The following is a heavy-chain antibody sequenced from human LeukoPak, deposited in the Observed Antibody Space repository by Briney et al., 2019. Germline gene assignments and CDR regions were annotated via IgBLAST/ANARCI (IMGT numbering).Heavy chain of an antibody. CDR3: ARTPLPDSSSWYYYYYYMDV. CDR1: GFTVSSNY. D-gene: IGHD6-13*01. Sequence: GGSLRLSCAASGFTVSSNYMSWVRQAPGKGLEWVSVIYSGGSTYYADSVKGRFTISRDNSKNTLYLQMNSLRAEDTAVYYCARTPLPDSSSWYYYYYYMDVWGKGTTVTVSS. V-gene: IGHV3-66*02. CDR2: IYSGGST. J-gene: IGHJ6*03.